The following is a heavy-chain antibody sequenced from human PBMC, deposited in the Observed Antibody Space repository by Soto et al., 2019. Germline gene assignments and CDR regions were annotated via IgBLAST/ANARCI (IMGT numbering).Heavy chain of an antibody. D-gene: IGHD3-16*01. J-gene: IGHJ6*02. CDR2: IWSDGSRA. CDR1: RLTFSFYD. V-gene: IGHV3-33*01. Sequence: ESGGGVVQTGTSLRLSCAASRLTFSFYDMHWVRQAPGKGLEWLAMIWSDGSRAFYAESVKGRLTISRDNSKNTVYLQMNSLGGEDTATYYCAGEPKGGAYDMDVWGQGTTVTVSS. CDR3: AGEPKGGAYDMDV.